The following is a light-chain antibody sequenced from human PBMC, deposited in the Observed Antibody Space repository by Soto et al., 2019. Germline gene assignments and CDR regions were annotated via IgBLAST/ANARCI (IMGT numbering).Light chain of an antibody. J-gene: IGKJ2*01. CDR1: QRVSSSY. V-gene: IGKV3-20*01. CDR2: GAS. CDR3: QQYGSSPRT. Sequence: EIVLTQSPGTLSLSPGERATLSCRASQRVSSSYLAWYQQKPGQAPRLLIYGASSRATGIPDRSSGSGSGTDFTLTISRLEPEDFAVYYCQQYGSSPRTFGQGTKLEIK.